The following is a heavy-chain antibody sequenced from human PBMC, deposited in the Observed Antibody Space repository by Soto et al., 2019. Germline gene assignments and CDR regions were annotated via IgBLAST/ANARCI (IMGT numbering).Heavy chain of an antibody. V-gene: IGHV4-31*03. CDR2: IHPSGTT. CDR1: GSYITSGAYY. Sequence: QVQLQESGPGLVKPSQTLSLTCTVSGSYITSGAYYWNWIRQSPGNGLEWIGCIHPSGTTYYNPTIQSRVSISQGGSEKQFSLKLASVTAADTAVYYFAGGPDDSKSGCWGQGIQVTLSS. CDR3: AGGPDDSKSGC. D-gene: IGHD1-1*01. J-gene: IGHJ4*02.